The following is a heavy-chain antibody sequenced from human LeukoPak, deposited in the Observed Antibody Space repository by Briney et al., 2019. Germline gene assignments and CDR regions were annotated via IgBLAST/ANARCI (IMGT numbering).Heavy chain of an antibody. D-gene: IGHD6-19*01. Sequence: SETLSLTRIVSGGSTSSFYWSWIRQPPGKGLEWIGFINYSGSTNYNPSLKSRVTKSVDTSKNQFSLKLSSVTAADTAIYYCARLTRGSGWTYYLELGGQGILVTVSS. V-gene: IGHV4-59*01. CDR2: INYSGST. CDR3: ARLTRGSGWTYYLEL. J-gene: IGHJ4*02. CDR1: GGSTSSFY.